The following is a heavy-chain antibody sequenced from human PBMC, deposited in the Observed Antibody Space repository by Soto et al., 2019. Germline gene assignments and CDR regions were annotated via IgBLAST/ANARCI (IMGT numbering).Heavy chain of an antibody. CDR3: ARAGHCSSTSCYFDYYYGMDV. Sequence: QVPLVQSGAEVKKPGASVKVSCKASGYTFTGYYMHWVRQAPGQGLEWMGWINPNSGGTNYAQKFQGWVTMTRDTSISTAYMELSRLRSDDTAVYYCARAGHCSSTSCYFDYYYGMDVWGQGTTVTVSS. J-gene: IGHJ6*02. CDR2: INPNSGGT. D-gene: IGHD2-2*01. V-gene: IGHV1-2*04. CDR1: GYTFTGYY.